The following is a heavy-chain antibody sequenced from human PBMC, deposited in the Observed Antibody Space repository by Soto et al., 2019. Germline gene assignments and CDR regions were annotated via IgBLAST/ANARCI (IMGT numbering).Heavy chain of an antibody. CDR3: ACLGDFNWYDP. J-gene: IGHJ5*02. V-gene: IGHV4-34*01. CDR2: INHVGST. CDR1: GGSFSGHS. Sequence: SETLSLTCAVYGGSFSGHSWTWIRQSPGKGLEWIGEINHVGSTNYNPSLKSRVTISVDTSKNQFSLELGSVTAADTAVYYCACLGDFNWYDPWGQGTLVTVSS.